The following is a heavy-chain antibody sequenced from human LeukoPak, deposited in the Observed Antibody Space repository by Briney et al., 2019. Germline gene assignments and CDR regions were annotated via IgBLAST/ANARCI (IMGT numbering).Heavy chain of an antibody. Sequence: SVKVSCKASGGTFSSYAISWVRQAPGQGLEWMGGIIPICGTANYAQKFQGRVTITADESTSTAYMELSSLSSEDTAVYYCARSEELGYCSGGSCYSADYWGQGTLVTVSS. J-gene: IGHJ4*02. V-gene: IGHV1-69*13. CDR3: ARSEELGYCSGGSCYSADY. CDR2: IIPICGTA. D-gene: IGHD2-15*01. CDR1: GGTFSSYA.